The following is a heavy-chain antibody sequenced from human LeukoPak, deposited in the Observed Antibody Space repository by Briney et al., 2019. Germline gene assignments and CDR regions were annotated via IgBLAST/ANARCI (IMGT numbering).Heavy chain of an antibody. CDR1: GYTFTGYY. CDR3: ARDGIAAAGLYNWFDP. CDR2: INPNSGGT. Sequence: ASVTVSFKASGYTFTGYYMHWVRQAPGQGLEWMGWINPNSGGTNYAQKVQGWVTMTRDTSISTAYMELSRLRSDDTAVYYCARDGIAAAGLYNWFDPWGQGTLVTVSS. D-gene: IGHD6-13*01. J-gene: IGHJ5*02. V-gene: IGHV1-2*04.